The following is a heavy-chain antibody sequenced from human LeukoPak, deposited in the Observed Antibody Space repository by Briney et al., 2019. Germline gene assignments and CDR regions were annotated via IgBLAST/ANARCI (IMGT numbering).Heavy chain of an antibody. J-gene: IGHJ4*02. CDR2: IYPGDSTT. D-gene: IGHD3-10*01. Sequence: GESLKISCKGSGYSFTNYWIAWVRQLPGKGLEWMGIIYPGDSTTTYSPSFQGQVTISADRSISTAYLQWSSLKASDTAIYYCAGSNYFDYWGQGTLVTVSS. CDR1: GYSFTNYW. V-gene: IGHV5-51*01. CDR3: AGSNYFDY.